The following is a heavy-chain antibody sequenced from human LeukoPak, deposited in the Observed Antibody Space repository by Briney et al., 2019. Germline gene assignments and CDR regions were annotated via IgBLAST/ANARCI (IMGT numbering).Heavy chain of an antibody. J-gene: IGHJ6*02. V-gene: IGHV4-4*02. CDR2: ISLSGVT. CDR3: ARDHLTTVVAASYYYGMDV. Sequence: SETLSLTCGVSGGSISSTNWWSWVRQPPGQGLEWIGEISLSGVTNYNPSLKSRVTMSLDRSKNQFSLKLSSVTAADTAVYYCARDHLTTVVAASYYYGMDVWGQGTTVTVSS. CDR1: GGSISSTNW. D-gene: IGHD2-15*01.